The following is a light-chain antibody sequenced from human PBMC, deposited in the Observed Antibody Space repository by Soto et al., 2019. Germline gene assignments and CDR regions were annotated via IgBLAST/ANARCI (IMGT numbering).Light chain of an antibody. V-gene: IGKV3-15*01. CDR1: QSVKNN. CDR2: GAS. J-gene: IGKJ1*01. Sequence: ETLMPHSPPTLFVFQGEGATLPCRPSQSVKNNLAWYQQKLGQAPRVLIYGASTRATGIPARFTGSGSGTEFILTITSLQSEDSAVYYCQEYNTWPWTFGQGTKVEFK. CDR3: QEYNTWPWT.